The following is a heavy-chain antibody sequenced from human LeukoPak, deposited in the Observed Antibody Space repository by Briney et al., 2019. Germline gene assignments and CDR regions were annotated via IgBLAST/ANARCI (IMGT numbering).Heavy chain of an antibody. Sequence: SETPSLTCTVSGGPISSYYWSWIRQPAGKGLEWIGRIYTSGSTNYNPSLKSRVTMSVDTSKNQFSLKLSSVTAADTAVYYCARAYYDFWSGRPRDAFDIWGQGTMVTVSS. CDR3: ARAYYDFWSGRPRDAFDI. V-gene: IGHV4-4*07. J-gene: IGHJ3*02. CDR1: GGPISSYY. CDR2: IYTSGST. D-gene: IGHD3-3*01.